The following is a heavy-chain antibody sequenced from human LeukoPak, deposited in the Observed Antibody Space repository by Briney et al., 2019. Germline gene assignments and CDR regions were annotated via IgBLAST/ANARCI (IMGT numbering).Heavy chain of an antibody. V-gene: IGHV4-59*08. Sequence: SETLSLTCTVSGGSISSYYWSWIREPPGKGLEWIGYIYHTGNTNSNPSLKSRVTISLDTSKNQFSLKLSSVTAADTAVYYCAKHTFARPFDYWGQGTLVTVSS. D-gene: IGHD6-6*01. CDR2: IYHTGNT. CDR1: GGSISSYY. J-gene: IGHJ4*02. CDR3: AKHTFARPFDY.